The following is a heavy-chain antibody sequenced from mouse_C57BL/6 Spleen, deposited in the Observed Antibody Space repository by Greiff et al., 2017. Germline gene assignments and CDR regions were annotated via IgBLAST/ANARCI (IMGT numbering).Heavy chain of an antibody. Sequence: DVKLQESGPGLVKPSQSLSLTCSVTGYSITSGYYWNWIRQFPGNKLEWMGYISYDGSNNYNPSLKNRISITRDTSKNQFFLKLNSVTTEDTATYYCARELGAYWGQGTTLTVSS. D-gene: IGHD4-1*01. J-gene: IGHJ2*01. V-gene: IGHV3-6*01. CDR1: GYSITSGYY. CDR2: ISYDGSN. CDR3: ARELGAY.